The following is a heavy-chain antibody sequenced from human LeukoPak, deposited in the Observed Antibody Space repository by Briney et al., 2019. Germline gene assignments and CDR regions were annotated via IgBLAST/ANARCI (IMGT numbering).Heavy chain of an antibody. CDR2: ISANGDDT. CDR3: AKGRTLVGGSTRSYDY. J-gene: IGHJ4*02. CDR1: GFTFTSYS. D-gene: IGHD1-26*01. V-gene: IGHV3-23*01. Sequence: GGSLRLSCAASGFTFTSYSMSWVRQAPGKGLEWVSVISANGDDTFYADSVKGRFTISRDNYKNTLYLQMNSLRVEDTAVYYCAKGRTLVGGSTRSYDYWGQGTLVTVSS.